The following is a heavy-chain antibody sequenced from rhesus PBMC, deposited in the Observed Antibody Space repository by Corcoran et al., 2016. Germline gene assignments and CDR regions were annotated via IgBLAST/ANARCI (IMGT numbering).Heavy chain of an antibody. CDR3: ARQNVGVFTATEILDS. J-gene: IGHJ6*01. CDR2: ISGSSGNN. D-gene: IGHD2-27*01. CDR1: GGAISRTNW. Sequence: QLQLQESGPGLVKPLETLSSTCAVSGGAISRTNWWSWIRQPPGKGQEWIGRISGSSGNNSYSPSLKSRLTISTDTSKNQFSLKLRSVTAADTAVYYCARQNVGVFTATEILDSWGQGVVVTVSS. V-gene: IGHV4-57*01.